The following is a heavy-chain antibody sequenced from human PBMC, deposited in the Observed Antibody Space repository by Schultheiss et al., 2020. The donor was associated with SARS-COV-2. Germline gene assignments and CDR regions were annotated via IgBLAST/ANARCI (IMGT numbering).Heavy chain of an antibody. CDR3: ARDWGLDDRNIVGWG. V-gene: IGHV4-59*12. D-gene: IGHD2-21*01. J-gene: IGHJ4*02. CDR2: INHSGST. Sequence: SETLSLTCTVSGGSISSYYWSWIRQPPGKGLEWIGEINHSGSTNYNPSLKSRVTISVDTSKNQFSLKLSSVTAADTAVYYCARDWGLDDRNIVGWGWGQGTLVTVSS. CDR1: GGSISSYY.